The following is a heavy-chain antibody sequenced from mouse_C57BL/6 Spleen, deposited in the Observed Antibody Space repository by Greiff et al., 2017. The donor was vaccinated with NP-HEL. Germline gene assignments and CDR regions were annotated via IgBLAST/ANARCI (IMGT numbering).Heavy chain of an antibody. J-gene: IGHJ3*01. Sequence: VQLQQPGAELVKPGASVKLSCKASGYTFTSYWMHWVKQRPGQGLEWIGMIHPNSGSTKYNEKFKSKATLTVDKSSSTAYIQLSSLTSEYSAVYYCARGFAYWGQGTLVTVSA. CDR3: ARGFAY. CDR1: GYTFTSYW. CDR2: IHPNSGST. V-gene: IGHV1-64*01.